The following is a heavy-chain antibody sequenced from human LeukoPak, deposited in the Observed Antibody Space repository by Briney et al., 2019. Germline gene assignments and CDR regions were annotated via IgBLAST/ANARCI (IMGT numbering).Heavy chain of an antibody. D-gene: IGHD3-10*01. CDR2: INPNTGGT. CDR1: GYTFTDFY. V-gene: IGHV1-2*02. Sequence: ASVKVSCKASGYTFTDFYMYWVRQAPGQGLEWMGWINPNTGGTNYAQKLQGRVTMTTDTSTSTAYMELRSLRSDDTAVYYCARIRGVRGVPSHFDYWGQGTLVTVSS. J-gene: IGHJ4*02. CDR3: ARIRGVRGVPSHFDY.